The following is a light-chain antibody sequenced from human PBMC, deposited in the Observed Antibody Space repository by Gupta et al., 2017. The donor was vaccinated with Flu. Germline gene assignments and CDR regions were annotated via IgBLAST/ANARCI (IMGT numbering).Light chain of an antibody. Sequence: QSVLTQPPSASGTPGQRVTISCSGSSSNIGSKAVNWYQHLPGTAPKLLIYSNDQRPSGVPDRFSGSKSGTSASLAISGLQSEDEADYYCATWDGSLSAWVFGGGTKLTVL. J-gene: IGLJ3*02. CDR2: SND. CDR3: ATWDGSLSAWV. CDR1: SSNIGSKA. V-gene: IGLV1-44*01.